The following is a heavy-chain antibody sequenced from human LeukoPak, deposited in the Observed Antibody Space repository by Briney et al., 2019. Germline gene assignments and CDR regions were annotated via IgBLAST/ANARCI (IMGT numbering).Heavy chain of an antibody. CDR3: ASRHFEN. V-gene: IGHV3-7*03. CDR1: GFIFSSYW. J-gene: IGHJ4*02. Sequence: PGGSLRPSCAASGFIFSSYWMHWVRQAPGKGLEWVANIKQDGSEKYYVDSVKGRFTISRDNAKNSLYLQMNSLRVEDTAVYYCASRHFENWGQGTLVTVSS. CDR2: IKQDGSEK.